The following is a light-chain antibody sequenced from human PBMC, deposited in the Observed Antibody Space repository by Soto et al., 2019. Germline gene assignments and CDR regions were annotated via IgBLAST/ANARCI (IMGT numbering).Light chain of an antibody. V-gene: IGKV1-33*01. CDR3: QQYENLPT. CDR2: DAS. Sequence: DIQMTQSPSSLSASVGDRATITCQASQNINNYLNWYQQKRGRAPKLLIYDASNLEAGVPSRFRGSGSGTDFTFTISRLQPEDIATYYCQQYENLPTFGQGTRLET. J-gene: IGKJ5*01. CDR1: QNINNY.